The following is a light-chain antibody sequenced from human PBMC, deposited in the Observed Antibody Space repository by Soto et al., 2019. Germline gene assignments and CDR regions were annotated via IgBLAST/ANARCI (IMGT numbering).Light chain of an antibody. V-gene: IGKV3-20*01. CDR2: AS. Sequence: EFVLTQSPGTLSLSPGERATLSCRAGQGVSDMYLAWYQQKPGQAPRLLIYASNRATGIPDRFSGSGSGTDFTLTISRLEPEDFAVYYCQHYGTSALFGPGTKVEIK. CDR1: QGVSDMY. J-gene: IGKJ3*01. CDR3: QHYGTSAL.